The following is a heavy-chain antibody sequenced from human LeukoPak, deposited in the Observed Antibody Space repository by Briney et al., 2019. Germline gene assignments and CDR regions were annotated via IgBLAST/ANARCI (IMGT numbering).Heavy chain of an antibody. J-gene: IGHJ4*02. CDR2: INAGNGNT. V-gene: IGHV1-3*01. D-gene: IGHD6-13*01. CDR1: GYTFTSYA. CDR3: ARENESWFALYYFDY. Sequence: ASVKVSCKASGYTFTSYAMHWVRQAPGQRLEWMGWINAGNGNTKYSQKFQGRVTITRGTSASTAYMELSSLRSEDTAVYYCARENESWFALYYFDYWGQGTLVTVSS.